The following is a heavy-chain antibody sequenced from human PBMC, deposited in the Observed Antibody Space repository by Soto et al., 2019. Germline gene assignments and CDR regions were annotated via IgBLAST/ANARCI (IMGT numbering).Heavy chain of an antibody. CDR3: ASGGNWFDP. CDR1: GGSISNYY. J-gene: IGHJ5*02. CDR2: MYYNGNI. Sequence: SETLSLTCNVSGGSISNYYWTWVRQSPEKGLEWIGYMYYNGNINYNPSLKSRVTISIDTSKNQSSLTLKSVTAADTAVYYCASGGNWFDPRGQGVLVTVSS. V-gene: IGHV4-59*01. D-gene: IGHD3-16*01.